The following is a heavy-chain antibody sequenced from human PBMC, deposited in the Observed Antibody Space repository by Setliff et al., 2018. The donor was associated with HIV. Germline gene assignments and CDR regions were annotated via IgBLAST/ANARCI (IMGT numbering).Heavy chain of an antibody. CDR2: IYYSGST. V-gene: IGHV4-59*11. J-gene: IGHJ6*03. D-gene: IGHD3-10*01. CDR1: GGSISSHY. Sequence: SETLSLTCPVSGGSISSHYWSWIRQPPGKGLEWIGYIYYSGSTNYNPSLKSRVTISVDTSKYQFSLKLSSVTAADTAVYYCARDRVVRGVITTYYYMDVWGKGTTVTVSS. CDR3: ARDRVVRGVITTYYYMDV.